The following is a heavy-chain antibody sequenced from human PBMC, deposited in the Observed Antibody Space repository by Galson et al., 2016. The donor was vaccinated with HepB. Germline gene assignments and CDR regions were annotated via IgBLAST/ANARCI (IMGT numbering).Heavy chain of an antibody. J-gene: IGHJ4*02. CDR2: INPDGSQT. CDR3: AKIPGGEWEFDY. V-gene: IGHV3-7*03. CDR1: GFTFRTSW. D-gene: IGHD1-26*01. Sequence: SLRLSCAASGFTFRTSWMSWVRQPPGKGPEWVANINPDGSQTYYVDSVKGRFNISKDNAKNSLYLQMSSLRAEDTAIYYCAKIPGGEWEFDYWGQGTLVTVSS.